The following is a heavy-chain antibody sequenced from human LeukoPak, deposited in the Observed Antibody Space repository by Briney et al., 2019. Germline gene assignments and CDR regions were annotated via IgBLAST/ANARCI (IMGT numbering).Heavy chain of an antibody. Sequence: GSSGKVSCKASGRTFSSYAISWVRQAPGQGLEWMGGIIPIFGTANYAQKFQGRVTITADESTSTAYMELSSLRSEDTAVYYCARGRSEGSGPDNAYDIWGQGTMVTVSS. J-gene: IGHJ3*02. CDR3: ARGRSEGSGPDNAYDI. D-gene: IGHD3-10*01. CDR1: GRTFSSYA. CDR2: IIPIFGTA. V-gene: IGHV1-69*01.